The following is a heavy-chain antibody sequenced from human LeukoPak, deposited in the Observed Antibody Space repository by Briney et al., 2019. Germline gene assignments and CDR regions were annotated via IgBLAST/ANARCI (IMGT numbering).Heavy chain of an antibody. CDR3: AKDWGDYGDYFNY. CDR2: TSGSGGST. J-gene: IGHJ4*02. CDR1: GFTFSSYA. Sequence: GGSLRLSCAASGFTFSSYAMSWVRQAPGKGLEWVSATSGSGGSTYYADSVEGRFTISRDNSKNTLYLQMNSLRAEDTAVFYCAKDWGDYGDYFNYWGQGTLVTVSS. V-gene: IGHV3-23*01. D-gene: IGHD4-17*01.